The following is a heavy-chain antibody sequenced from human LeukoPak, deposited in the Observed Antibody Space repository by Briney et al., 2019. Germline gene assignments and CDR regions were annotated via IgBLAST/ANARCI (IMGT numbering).Heavy chain of an antibody. V-gene: IGHV3-30-3*01. D-gene: IGHD5/OR15-5a*01. J-gene: IGHJ6*02. Sequence: GGSLRLSCAASGFTFSSYAMHWVRQAPGKGLEWVAVISYDGSNKYYADSVKGRFTISRDNSKNTLYLQMNSLRAEDTAVYYCAREVSIASWAPYYYYYYGMDVWGQGTTVTASS. CDR3: AREVSIASWAPYYYYYYGMDV. CDR2: ISYDGSNK. CDR1: GFTFSSYA.